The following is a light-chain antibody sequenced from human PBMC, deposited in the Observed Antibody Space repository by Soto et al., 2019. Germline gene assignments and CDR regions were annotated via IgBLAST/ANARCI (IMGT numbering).Light chain of an antibody. Sequence: ELFITQARATLSVSPVERATLSCMASQSVSSNLAWYQQIPGQAPRLLIFDASTRATGIPARFSGSGSGTDFTLTISRLEPEDFATYYCQQLLSYPITFGQGTRLEIK. CDR3: QQLLSYPIT. CDR2: DAS. CDR1: QSVSSN. V-gene: IGKV3-15*01. J-gene: IGKJ5*01.